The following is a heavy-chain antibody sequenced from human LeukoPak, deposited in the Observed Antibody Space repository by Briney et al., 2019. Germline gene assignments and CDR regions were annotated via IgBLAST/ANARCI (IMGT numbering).Heavy chain of an antibody. CDR3: AKWGDYDILTGYYDSDY. V-gene: IGHV3-23*01. CDR1: GFTFSNYA. CDR2: DSGRDDST. Sequence: QTGASLRLSCAASGFTFSNYAMSWVRQAPGKGLEWVSADSGRDDSTYYSDSVKGRFTISRDTSKNTLYLQMNSLRAEDTAVYYCAKWGDYDILTGYYDSDYWGQGTLVTVSS. J-gene: IGHJ4*02. D-gene: IGHD3-9*01.